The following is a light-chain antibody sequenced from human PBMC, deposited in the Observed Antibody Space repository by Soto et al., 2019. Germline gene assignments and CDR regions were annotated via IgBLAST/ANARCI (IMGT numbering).Light chain of an antibody. V-gene: IGKV1-5*01. CDR3: QQYKSYWT. Sequence: DIQMTQSPSTLSASVGDGVTITCRASQRISTWLAWYQEKPGKAPKFLISDASSLETGVPSRFSGSGSGTEFTLTINSLQPDDFATYYCQQYKSYWTFGQGTKVDI. J-gene: IGKJ1*01. CDR1: QRISTW. CDR2: DAS.